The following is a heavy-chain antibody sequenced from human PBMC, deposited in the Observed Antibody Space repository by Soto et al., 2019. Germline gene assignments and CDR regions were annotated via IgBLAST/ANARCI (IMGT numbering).Heavy chain of an antibody. CDR2: TYYRSKWYN. J-gene: IGHJ6*02. CDR1: GDSVSSNSAA. CDR3: ARSWGQQLVPYYYYHGMDV. Sequence: SQTLSLTCAISGDSVSSNSAAWNWIRQSPSRGLEWLGRTYYRSKWYNDYAVSVKSRITINPDTSKNQFSLQLNSVTPEDTAVYYCARSWGQQLVPYYYYHGMDVWGQGTTVTVSS. D-gene: IGHD6-13*01. V-gene: IGHV6-1*01.